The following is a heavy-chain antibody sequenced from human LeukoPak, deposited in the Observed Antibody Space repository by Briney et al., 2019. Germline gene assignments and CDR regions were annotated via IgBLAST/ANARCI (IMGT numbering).Heavy chain of an antibody. V-gene: IGHV3-21*01. D-gene: IGHD6-19*01. J-gene: IGHJ4*02. CDR2: ISSSSSYI. CDR1: GFTFSSYS. CDR3: ARVNSSGWYDYFDY. Sequence: GSLRLSCAASGFTFSSYSMNWVRQAPGKGLEWVSAISSSSSYIYYADSVKGRFTISRDNAKNSLYLQMNSLRAEDTAVYYCARVNSSGWYDYFDYWGQGTLVTVSS.